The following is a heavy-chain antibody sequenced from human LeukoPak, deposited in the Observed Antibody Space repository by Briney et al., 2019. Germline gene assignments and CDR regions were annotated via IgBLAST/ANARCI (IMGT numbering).Heavy chain of an antibody. CDR2: INWGGSNT. CDR1: GFTFGDYA. V-gene: IGHV3-43*01. D-gene: IGHD3-9*01. CDR3: AKEGITNWLPDY. Sequence: GGSLRLSCAASGFTFGDYAMHWVRQAPGKGLEWVSLINWGGSNTYYADSVKGRFTISRDNNKNSLYLQMNCLRTEDTALYYCAKEGITNWLPDYWGQGTLVTVSS. J-gene: IGHJ4*02.